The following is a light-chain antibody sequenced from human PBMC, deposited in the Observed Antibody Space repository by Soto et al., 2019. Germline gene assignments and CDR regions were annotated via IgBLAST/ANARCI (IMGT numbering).Light chain of an antibody. J-gene: IGLJ2*01. CDR1: SSDVGDYNY. CDR3: SSYAGFNNLL. V-gene: IGLV2-8*01. Sequence: QSALTQPPSASGSPGQSVTISCTGTSSDVGDYNYVSWYQHHPGKAPKLMIYEVTKRPSGVPDRFSGSKSGNTASLTVSGLQAEDEADYYCSSYAGFNNLLFGGGTKLTVL. CDR2: EVT.